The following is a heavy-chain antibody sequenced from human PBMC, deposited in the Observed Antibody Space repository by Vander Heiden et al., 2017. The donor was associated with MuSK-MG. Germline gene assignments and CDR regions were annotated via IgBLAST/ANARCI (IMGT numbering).Heavy chain of an antibody. CDR2: ISTSGGST. J-gene: IGHJ6*02. V-gene: IGHV3-23*01. CDR3: AKDVSPTFYFYYGMDV. CDR1: GFTFSSYA. Sequence: EVQLLESGGGLVQPGGSLRLSCAASGFTFSSYAMTWVRQAPGKGLEWVSTISTSGGSTYYADSVKGRFTISRDNSKNTLYLQMNSLRAEDTAVYYCAKDVSPTFYFYYGMDVWGQGTTVTVSS.